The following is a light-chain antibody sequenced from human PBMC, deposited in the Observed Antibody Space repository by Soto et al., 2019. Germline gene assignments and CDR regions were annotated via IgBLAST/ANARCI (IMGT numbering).Light chain of an antibody. CDR1: QGISTY. CDR2: AAS. V-gene: IGKV1-39*01. CDR3: QRSYSTTWT. J-gene: IGKJ1*01. Sequence: DIQMTQSPSSLSASVGDRVTITCRASQGISTYLNWYQQKPGKAPKLLIYAASSLQSGVPSRFSGSGSETDFTLTISSLQPEDFATYSCQRSYSTTWTFGQGTKV.